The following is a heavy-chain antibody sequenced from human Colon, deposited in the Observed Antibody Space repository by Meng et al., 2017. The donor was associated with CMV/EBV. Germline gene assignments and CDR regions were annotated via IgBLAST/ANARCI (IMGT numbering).Heavy chain of an antibody. D-gene: IGHD2-21*01. CDR2: VFFSGST. J-gene: IGHJ6*02. V-gene: IGHV4-59*01. CDR1: GGSISSYY. CDR3: ARNSRYYYYGMDV. Sequence: SETLSLTCTVSGGSISSYYWSWIRQSPGRGLEWLGYVFFSGSTNYNPSLKSRVTISVDTSKNQFSLKLSSVTAADTAVYYCARNSRYYYYGMDVWGQGTTVTVSS.